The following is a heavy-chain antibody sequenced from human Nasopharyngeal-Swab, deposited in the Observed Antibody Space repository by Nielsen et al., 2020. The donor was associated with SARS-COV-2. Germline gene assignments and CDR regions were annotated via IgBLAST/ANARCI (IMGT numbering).Heavy chain of an antibody. Sequence: GESLKISCGAFGFSFNSHWMSWVRQATGKGLEWVASVKQDGSEIYYADSVKGRFTISRDNIENSMSLQMKYLGVDGTAVYYCARVNGEWHYDSWGQGTLVTVSS. CDR1: GFSFNSHW. D-gene: IGHD7-27*01. J-gene: IGHJ5*01. CDR2: VKQDGSEI. V-gene: IGHV3-7*01. CDR3: ARVNGEWHYDS.